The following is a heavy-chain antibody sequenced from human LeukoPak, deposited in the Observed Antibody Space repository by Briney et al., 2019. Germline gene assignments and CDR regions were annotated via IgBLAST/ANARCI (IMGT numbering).Heavy chain of an antibody. CDR1: GFTFSNFA. CDR2: ISGSGITT. J-gene: IGHJ4*02. Sequence: GGSLRLSCVASGFTFSNFAMTWVRQAPGKGLEWVSTISGSGITTYYAGSVKGRFTISRDNSKNTLYLQMNSLRAEDTAVYYCAKPMLRGVIVSCDSWGQGTLVTVSS. CDR3: AKPMLRGVIVSCDS. V-gene: IGHV3-23*01. D-gene: IGHD3-10*01.